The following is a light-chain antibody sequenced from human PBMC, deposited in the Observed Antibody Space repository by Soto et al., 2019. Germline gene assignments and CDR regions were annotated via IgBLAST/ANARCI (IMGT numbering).Light chain of an antibody. CDR2: DAT. J-gene: IGKJ2*01. CDR3: QQYHTYSYT. V-gene: IGKV1-5*01. CDR1: QSISNW. Sequence: DIQMTQSPSTLATSVGDRVTITCRASQSISNWVAWYQQKSGQGPKPLLYDATKLAVGVPSRFSGSGYGTEFSLTISSLQSDDFAAYYCQQYHTYSYTFGQGTKLEI.